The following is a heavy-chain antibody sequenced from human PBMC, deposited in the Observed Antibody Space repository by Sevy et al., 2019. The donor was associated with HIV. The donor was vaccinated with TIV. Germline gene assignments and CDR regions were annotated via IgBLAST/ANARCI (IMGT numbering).Heavy chain of an antibody. V-gene: IGHV1-18*01. CDR1: GYTFTSYG. J-gene: IGHJ3*02. CDR2: ISAYNGNT. D-gene: IGHD3-22*01. CDR3: ARDDDYYDSSGYAFDI. Sequence: ASVKVSCKASGYTFTSYGISWVRQAPGQELEWMGWISAYNGNTNYAQKLQGRVTMTTDTSTSTAYMELRSLRSDDTAVYYCARDDDYYDSSGYAFDIWGQGTMVTVSS.